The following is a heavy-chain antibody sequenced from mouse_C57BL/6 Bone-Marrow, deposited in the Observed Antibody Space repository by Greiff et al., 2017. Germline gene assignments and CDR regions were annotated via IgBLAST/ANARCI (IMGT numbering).Heavy chain of an antibody. CDR3: ARAGIDLLLRYFDV. Sequence: EVKVVESGGGLVKPGGSLKRSSAAFGFTFSSYAMSWVRQTPEKRLEWVATISDGGSYTYYPDNVKGRFTISRDNAKNNLYLQMSHLKSEDTAMVYCARAGIDLLLRYFDVWGTGTTVTVSS. V-gene: IGHV5-4*03. CDR2: ISDGGSYT. J-gene: IGHJ1*03. D-gene: IGHD1-1*01. CDR1: GFTFSSYA.